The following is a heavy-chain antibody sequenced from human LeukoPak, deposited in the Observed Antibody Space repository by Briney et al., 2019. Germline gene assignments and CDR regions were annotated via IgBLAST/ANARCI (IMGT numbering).Heavy chain of an antibody. D-gene: IGHD2-21*02. CDR1: GFTFSDYY. CDR3: ARVLLAYCGGDCESGGQADAFDI. Sequence: GRSLRLSCAASGFTFSDYYMSWIRQAPGKGLEWVSYISSSGSTIYYADSVKGRFTISRDNAKNSLYLQMNNLRGDDTAVYYCARVLLAYCGGDCESGGQADAFDIWGQGTMVTVSS. V-gene: IGHV3-11*04. CDR2: ISSSGSTI. J-gene: IGHJ3*02.